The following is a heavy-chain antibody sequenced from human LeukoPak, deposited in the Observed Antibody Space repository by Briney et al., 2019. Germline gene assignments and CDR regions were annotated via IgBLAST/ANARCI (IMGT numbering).Heavy chain of an antibody. CDR2: IYTSGST. Sequence: SETLSLTCTVSGGSISSGSYYWSWIRQPAGKGLEWIGRIYTSGSTNYNPSLKSRVTISVDTSKNQFSLKLSSVTAADTAVYYCARVIGGANDYWGQGTLVTVSS. J-gene: IGHJ4*02. CDR3: ARVIGGANDY. V-gene: IGHV4-61*02. D-gene: IGHD1-26*01. CDR1: GGSISSGSYY.